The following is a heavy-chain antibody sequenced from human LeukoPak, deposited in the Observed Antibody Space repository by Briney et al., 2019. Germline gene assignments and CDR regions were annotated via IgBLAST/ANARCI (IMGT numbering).Heavy chain of an antibody. V-gene: IGHV4-34*01. Sequence: KPSETLSLTCAVYGGSFSGYYWSWIRQPPGKGLEWIGETNHSGSTNYNPSLKSRVTISVDTSKNQFSLKLSSVTAADTAVYYCARAEEGGSYFVDYWGQGTLVTVSS. CDR2: TNHSGST. J-gene: IGHJ4*02. CDR1: GGSFSGYY. D-gene: IGHD1-26*01. CDR3: ARAEEGGSYFVDY.